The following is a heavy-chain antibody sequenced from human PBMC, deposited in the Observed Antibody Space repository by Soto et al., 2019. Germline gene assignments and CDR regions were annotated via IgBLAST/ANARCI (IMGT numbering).Heavy chain of an antibody. J-gene: IGHJ4*02. Sequence: GGSLRLSCAASGFTFSRYAIHWVRQAPGKGLEWVAVISRDGTNKYYVDSVKGRFTISRDNSRNTLYLQMNSLRHEDAAVYYCARSRSGAVADSFDFWGQGTLVTVSS. CDR2: ISRDGTNK. CDR3: ARSRSGAVADSFDF. V-gene: IGHV3-30*04. D-gene: IGHD3-10*01. CDR1: GFTFSRYA.